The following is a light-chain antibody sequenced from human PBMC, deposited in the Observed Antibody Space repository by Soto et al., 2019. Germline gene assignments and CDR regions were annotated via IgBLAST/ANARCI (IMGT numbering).Light chain of an antibody. V-gene: IGKV3-11*01. Sequence: EIVLTQSPATLSLSPGERATLSCRASQNISNYLIWYQHQPGKAPRLLIYDVSNRATGIPARFSGMWSWTDFTLTISSLETEDVAVDYCQQRSNSPRTFGQGTKVDIK. CDR2: DVS. CDR3: QQRSNSPRT. J-gene: IGKJ1*01. CDR1: QNISNY.